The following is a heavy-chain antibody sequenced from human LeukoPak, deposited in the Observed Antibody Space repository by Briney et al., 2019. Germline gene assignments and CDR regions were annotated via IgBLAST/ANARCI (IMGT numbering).Heavy chain of an antibody. D-gene: IGHD3-3*01. CDR2: INPNSGGT. CDR3: AIGFWSGYYFDY. CDR1: GYTFTGYY. V-gene: IGHV1-2*02. Sequence: PGASVTVSCKASGYTFTGYYMHWVRQAPGQGLEGMGWINPNSGGTNYAQKLQGRVTMNRDTSNSTDYMEMSRLRSDDTAVYYCAIGFWSGYYFDYWGQGTLVTVSS. J-gene: IGHJ4*02.